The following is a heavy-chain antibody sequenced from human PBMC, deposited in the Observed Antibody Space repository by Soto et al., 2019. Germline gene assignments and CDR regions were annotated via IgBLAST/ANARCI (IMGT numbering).Heavy chain of an antibody. J-gene: IGHJ4*02. V-gene: IGHV5-10-1*01. CDR2: ISRDGSSS. CDR3: ARLGPGD. Sequence: LKISCKVSGISFDDNAISWVRQMPGKGLEWMGRISRDGSSSSYSPSFQGHVSIYADRTTNTAYLQWSNLTTSDTAMYYCARLGPGDWGRGTLVTVSS. D-gene: IGHD7-27*01. CDR1: GISFDDNA.